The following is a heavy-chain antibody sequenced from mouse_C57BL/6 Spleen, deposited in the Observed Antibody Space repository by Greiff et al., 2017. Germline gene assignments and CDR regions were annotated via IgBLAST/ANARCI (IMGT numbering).Heavy chain of an antibody. V-gene: IGHV1-81*01. CDR1: GYTFPSYG. D-gene: IGHD1-1*01. CDR3: AKGITTLVTTGGAMDY. CDR2: IYPRSGNT. Sequence: QVQLQQSGAELARPGASVKLSCKASGYTFPSYGISWVKQRTGQGLEWIGEIYPRSGNTYSTETFTGKATLTGSTSSSPAYMELRSLTCEDSAVYFGAKGITTLVTTGGAMDYWGQGTSVTVSS. J-gene: IGHJ4*01.